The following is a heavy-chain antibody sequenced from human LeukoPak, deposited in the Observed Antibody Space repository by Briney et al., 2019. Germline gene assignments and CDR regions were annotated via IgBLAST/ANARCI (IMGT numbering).Heavy chain of an antibody. CDR1: GFLFSSYG. D-gene: IGHD3-10*01. CDR3: ARPGYNYNFDYYYMDV. J-gene: IGHJ6*03. CDR2: ISGSSSTI. Sequence: GGTLRLSCAASGFLFSSYGTHWVRQAPGKGLEWASYISGSSSTIYYTDSVKGRFTISRDNAKKSLNLQMNSLRAEDTAVYYCARPGYNYNFDYYYMDVWGKGTTVTVSS. V-gene: IGHV3-48*01.